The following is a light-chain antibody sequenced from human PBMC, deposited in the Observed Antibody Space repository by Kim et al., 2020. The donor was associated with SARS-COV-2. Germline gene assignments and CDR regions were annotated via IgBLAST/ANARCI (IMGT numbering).Light chain of an antibody. J-gene: IGKJ2*01. CDR3: KQYQGYPYT. Sequence: GDRVTIPSRATQRVSDYLAWYQQTPGKAPTLLIYDVPNLQNGVPSRFSGSGSGTEFTLTISSLQPDDFATYYCKQYQGYPYTFGQGPKLEI. CDR1: QRVSDY. CDR2: DVP. V-gene: IGKV1-5*01.